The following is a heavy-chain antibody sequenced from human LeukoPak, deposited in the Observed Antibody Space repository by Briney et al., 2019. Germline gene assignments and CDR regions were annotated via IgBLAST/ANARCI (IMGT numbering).Heavy chain of an antibody. Sequence: GGSLRLSCAASGFTFSTYAMSWVRQAPGKGLEWVSSISGSGGATSYADSVKGRFTVSRDNSKNTLYLQMKSLTATDTDVYDCAKENSPSYYGMDVWGQGTTVTVSS. CDR3: AKENSPSYYGMDV. CDR1: GFTFSTYA. J-gene: IGHJ6*02. D-gene: IGHD4-23*01. V-gene: IGHV3-23*01. CDR2: ISGSGGAT.